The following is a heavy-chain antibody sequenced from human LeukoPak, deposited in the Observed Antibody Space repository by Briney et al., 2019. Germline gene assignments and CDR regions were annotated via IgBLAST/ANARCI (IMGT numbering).Heavy chain of an antibody. D-gene: IGHD5-24*01. CDR2: ISASGGRT. Sequence: PGGSLRLSCAASGFTFSTYAMSWVRQAPGMGLEWVSGISASGGRTFYADSAKGRFTISRDTSKNMVYLQMNSLRAEDTAIYYCAKDGEDGYTGDAFDIWGQGTMVPVSS. V-gene: IGHV3-23*01. CDR3: AKDGEDGYTGDAFDI. J-gene: IGHJ3*02. CDR1: GFTFSTYA.